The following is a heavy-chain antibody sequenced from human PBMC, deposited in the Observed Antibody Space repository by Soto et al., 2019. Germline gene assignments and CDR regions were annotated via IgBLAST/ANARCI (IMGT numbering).Heavy chain of an antibody. J-gene: IGHJ6*02. Sequence: PGGSLRLSCAAPGFTFDDYTMHWARQAPGKGLEWVSLISWDGGSTYYADSVKGRFTICRENSKNPLFLKMNSLSAEDSSFFYCAKDRRRLCGMDFWGQGTTVTVSS. CDR3: AKDRRRLCGMDF. D-gene: IGHD3-16*01. CDR2: ISWDGGST. V-gene: IGHV3-43*01. CDR1: GFTFDDYT.